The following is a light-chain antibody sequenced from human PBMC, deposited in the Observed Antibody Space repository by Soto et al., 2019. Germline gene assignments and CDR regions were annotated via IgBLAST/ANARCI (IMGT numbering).Light chain of an antibody. V-gene: IGKV1-39*01. J-gene: IGKJ5*01. Sequence: DIQMTQSPSSLSASVGDRVTITCRASQNSSSYCKWYQQIPGKAPKLLIYAASSLQSGVPSRFSGSGSGTDFTLTISSLQPEDFATYYCQQSYSTPIAFGQGTRLEIK. CDR2: AAS. CDR1: QNSSSY. CDR3: QQSYSTPIA.